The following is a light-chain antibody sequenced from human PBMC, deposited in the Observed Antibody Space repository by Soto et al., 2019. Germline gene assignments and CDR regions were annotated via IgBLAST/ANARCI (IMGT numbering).Light chain of an antibody. Sequence: DIQMTQSPSSLSASVGDRVTITCRASQSITIYLNWYQQKPGEDPXLLIFGASTLQSGVPSRFSGSGSGTDFTLTISSLQPEDFATYYCQQSYSTLWTFGQGTRWIS. CDR3: QQSYSTLWT. CDR2: GAS. J-gene: IGKJ1*01. V-gene: IGKV1-39*01. CDR1: QSITIY.